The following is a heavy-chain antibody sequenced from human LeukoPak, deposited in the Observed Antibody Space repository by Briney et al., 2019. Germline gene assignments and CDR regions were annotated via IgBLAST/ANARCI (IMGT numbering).Heavy chain of an antibody. CDR1: GFTFSSYG. CDR3: AREGCSSTSCRMGDSWFDP. D-gene: IGHD2-2*01. CDR2: ISSSGSTI. Sequence: GGSLRLSCAASGFTFSSYGMSWVRQAPGKGLEWVSYISSSGSTIYYADSVKGRFTISRDNAKNSLYLQMNSLRAEDTAVYYCAREGCSSTSCRMGDSWFDPWGQGTLVTVSS. V-gene: IGHV3-48*04. J-gene: IGHJ5*02.